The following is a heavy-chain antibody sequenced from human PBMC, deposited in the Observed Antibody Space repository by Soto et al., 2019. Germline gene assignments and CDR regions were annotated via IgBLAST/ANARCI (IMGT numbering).Heavy chain of an antibody. Sequence: QLVQSGGEVKQPGASVKVSCKAPRDTFTSYYINWVRQAPGQGLEWMGVINPHGGSTAYAQKFKGRVTLTRDTSASTVYMEVSNLESEDTAMYYCAASSSVAAAGYFKFWGQGTLVTVSP. J-gene: IGHJ4*02. V-gene: IGHV1-46*01. CDR1: RDTFTSYY. CDR2: INPHGGST. CDR3: AASSSVAAAGYFKF. D-gene: IGHD6-13*01.